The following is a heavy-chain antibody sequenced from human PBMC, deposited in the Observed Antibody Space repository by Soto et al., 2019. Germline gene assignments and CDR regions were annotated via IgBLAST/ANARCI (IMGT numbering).Heavy chain of an antibody. D-gene: IGHD4-4*01. Sequence: PGGSLRLSCAASGFTFSSYGMHWVRQAPGKGLEWVAGIWFDGSNKYYADSVKGRFTISRDNSKNTLYLQMNSLRAEDTAVYYWVKDIDYSNRLFDFWGQGSLVTVSS. CDR2: IWFDGSNK. V-gene: IGHV3-30*02. CDR3: VKDIDYSNRLFDF. J-gene: IGHJ4*02. CDR1: GFTFSSYG.